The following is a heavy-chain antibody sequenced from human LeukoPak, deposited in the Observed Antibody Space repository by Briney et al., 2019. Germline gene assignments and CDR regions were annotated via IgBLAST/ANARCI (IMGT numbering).Heavy chain of an antibody. CDR3: ASVGYCGGDCYDNWFDP. D-gene: IGHD2-21*02. CDR1: GYTFTGYY. Sequence: ASVKVSCKASGYTFTGYYMHWVRQAPGQGLEWMGWINPNSGGTNYAQKFQGRVTMTRDTSISTAYMELSRLRSDDTAVYYCASVGYCGGDCYDNWFDPWGQGTLDTVSS. CDR2: INPNSGGT. J-gene: IGHJ5*02. V-gene: IGHV1-2*02.